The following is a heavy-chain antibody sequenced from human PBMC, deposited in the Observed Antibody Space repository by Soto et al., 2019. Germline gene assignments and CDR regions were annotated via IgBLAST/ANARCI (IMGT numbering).Heavy chain of an antibody. Sequence: PGGSMRLSWAAAGFTVRYYAMTWVRQAPGKGLEWVSAISSDGGTTYYADSVKGRFTISRDNSKNTLFLLMNSLRAEDTAVYYCAKSLWVTATSVDPWGQGTLVTVSS. V-gene: IGHV3-23*01. CDR2: ISSDGGTT. J-gene: IGHJ5*02. D-gene: IGHD2-15*01. CDR1: GFTVRYYA. CDR3: AKSLWVTATSVDP.